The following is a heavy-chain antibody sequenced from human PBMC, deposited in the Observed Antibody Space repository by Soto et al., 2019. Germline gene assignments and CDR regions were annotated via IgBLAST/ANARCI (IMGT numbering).Heavy chain of an antibody. CDR1: GYSFTNYW. V-gene: IGHV5-51*01. J-gene: IGHJ4*02. CDR2: IYPGDSNT. Sequence: LGESLKISCNGSGYSFTNYWIGWVRQMPGKGLEWMGIIYPGDSNTRYSPSFQGQVTISADKSISTAYLQWSSLKASDTAMYYCARQGYCSSTACYTVDYWGQGTLVTVSS. CDR3: ARQGYCSSTACYTVDY. D-gene: IGHD2-2*02.